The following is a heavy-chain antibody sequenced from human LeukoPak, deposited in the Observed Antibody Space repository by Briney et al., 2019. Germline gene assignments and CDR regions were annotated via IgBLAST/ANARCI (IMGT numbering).Heavy chain of an antibody. V-gene: IGHV3-21*01. J-gene: IGHJ4*02. CDR1: GFTFSSHS. CDR2: ISSSSSYI. Sequence: PGGSLRLSCAASGFTFSSHSMKWVRQAPGKGLEWVSSISSSSSYIYYADSVKGRFTISRDNAKNSLYLQMNSLRAEDTAVYYCARDLGITIFGVVSNWGQGTLVTVSS. CDR3: ARDLGITIFGVVSN. D-gene: IGHD3-3*01.